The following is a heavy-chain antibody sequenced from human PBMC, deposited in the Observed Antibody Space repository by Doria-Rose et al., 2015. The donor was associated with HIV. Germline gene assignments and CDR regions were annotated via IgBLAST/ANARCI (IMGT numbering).Heavy chain of an antibody. CDR2: NFSADER. CDR1: GVSLSSPGMG. Sequence: QVQLVQSGPVLVKPTETLTLTCTVSGVSLSSPGMGVSWIRQPPGKALEWLAHNFSADERSYKTSLKSRLTISRGTSKSQVVLTMTDMDPVDTATYYCARIKSSRWYHKYYFDFWGQGTLVIVSA. V-gene: IGHV2-26*01. D-gene: IGHD6-13*01. J-gene: IGHJ4*02. CDR3: ARIKSSRWYHKYYFDF.